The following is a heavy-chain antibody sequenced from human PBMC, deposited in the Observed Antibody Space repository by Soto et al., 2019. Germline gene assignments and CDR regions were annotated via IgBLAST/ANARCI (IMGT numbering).Heavy chain of an antibody. CDR1: GFTFNSYS. CDR3: ARGRPTGYSYYGMDV. J-gene: IGHJ6*02. D-gene: IGHD1-1*01. Sequence: KSGGSLRLSCAASGFTFNSYSMNWVRQAPGKGLEWVSSISSSSTFIYDADSVKGRFSISRDNAKNSLFLQMNSLRAEDTAVYFCARGRPTGYSYYGMDVWGQGTTVTVS. CDR2: ISSSSTFI. V-gene: IGHV3-21*01.